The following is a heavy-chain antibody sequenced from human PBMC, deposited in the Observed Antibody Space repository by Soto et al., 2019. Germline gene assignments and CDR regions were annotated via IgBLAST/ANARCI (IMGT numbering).Heavy chain of an antibody. J-gene: IGHJ4*02. D-gene: IGHD2-2*01. Sequence: GLGKVCVKAYGYSLTSYAIDCVRKDTRQRLEWMGWINAGNGNTKYSQKFQGRVTITRDTSASTAYMELSSLRSEDTAVYYCARDVVVPADEGIRFDYWGQGTQVTVYS. CDR2: INAGNGNT. CDR1: GYSLTSYA. CDR3: ARDVVVPADEGIRFDY. V-gene: IGHV1-3*01.